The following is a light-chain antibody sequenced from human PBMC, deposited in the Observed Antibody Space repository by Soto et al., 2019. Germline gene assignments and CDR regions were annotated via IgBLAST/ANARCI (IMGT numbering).Light chain of an antibody. CDR1: SSDIGAGYD. J-gene: IGLJ2*01. Sequence: QSVLTQPPSVSGAPGQRVTISCTGSSSDIGAGYDVHWYQQLPGTAPKLVIYGNSKRPSGVPDRFSGSKSGTSASLAITGLQVEDEADYYCQSYDSSLSGFVVFGGGTKLTVL. V-gene: IGLV1-40*01. CDR2: GNS. CDR3: QSYDSSLSGFVV.